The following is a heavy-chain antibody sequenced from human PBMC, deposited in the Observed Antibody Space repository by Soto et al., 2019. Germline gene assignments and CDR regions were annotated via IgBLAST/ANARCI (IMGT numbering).Heavy chain of an antibody. Sequence: PREYLTLSCTGSGYSFTSYWISWVRQMPGKGLEWMGRIDPSDSYTNYSPSFQGHVTISADKSISTAYLQWSSLKASDTAMYYCARHLTWHRRFLEGDAFDIWGQGTMVTVS. V-gene: IGHV5-10-1*01. CDR3: ARHLTWHRRFLEGDAFDI. CDR2: IDPSDSYT. CDR1: GYSFTSYW. J-gene: IGHJ3*02. D-gene: IGHD3-3*01.